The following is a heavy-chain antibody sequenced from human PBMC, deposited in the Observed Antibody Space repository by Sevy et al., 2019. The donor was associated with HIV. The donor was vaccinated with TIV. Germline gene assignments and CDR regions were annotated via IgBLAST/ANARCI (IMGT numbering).Heavy chain of an antibody. CDR3: ARGSRSFRYMDV. D-gene: IGHD3-10*01. V-gene: IGHV3-30-3*01. J-gene: IGHJ6*03. Sequence: GGSLRLSCAASGFTFSSYAMHWVRQAPGKGLEWVAVISYDGSNKYYADSVKGRFTISRDNSKNTLYLQMNSLRAEDTAVYYCARGSRSFRYMDVWGKRTTVTDSS. CDR1: GFTFSSYA. CDR2: ISYDGSNK.